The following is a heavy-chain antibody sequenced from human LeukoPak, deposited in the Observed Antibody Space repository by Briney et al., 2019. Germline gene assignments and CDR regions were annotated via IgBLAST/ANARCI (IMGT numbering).Heavy chain of an antibody. CDR1: GFTFSDYY. Sequence: GGSLRLSCAASGFTFSDYYMSWIRQAPGKGLEWVSYISSRGSTIYYADSVKGRFTISRDNAKNSLYLQMNSLRAEDTAVYYCARAGLDIVVVVEPGDNWFDPWGQGTLVTVSS. CDR3: ARAGLDIVVVVEPGDNWFDP. D-gene: IGHD2-15*01. CDR2: ISSRGSTI. V-gene: IGHV3-11*01. J-gene: IGHJ5*02.